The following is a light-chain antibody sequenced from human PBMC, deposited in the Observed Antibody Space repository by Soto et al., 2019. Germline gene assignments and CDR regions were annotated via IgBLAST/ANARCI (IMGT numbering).Light chain of an antibody. CDR1: QSVRSNF. Sequence: EIVLTQSPGTLSLSPGERATLSCRASQSVRSNFLTWYQQIPGRAPRLLIYGASSRATGIPDRFCGSGSGTDFTLIISRLEPEDSAVYYCQQYGGFPYAFGQGTKLEIK. V-gene: IGKV3-20*01. J-gene: IGKJ2*01. CDR3: QQYGGFPYA. CDR2: GAS.